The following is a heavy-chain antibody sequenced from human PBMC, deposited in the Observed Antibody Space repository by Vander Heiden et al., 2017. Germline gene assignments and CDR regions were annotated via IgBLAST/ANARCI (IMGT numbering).Heavy chain of an antibody. J-gene: IGHJ4*02. CDR2: SHYSGTT. CDR1: GGSISGTSYY. D-gene: IGHD7-27*01. V-gene: IGHV4-39*01. Sequence: QLQLQESGPGLVKPSETLSLTCTVSGGSISGTSYYWGWTRQPPGKGLEWIGSSHYSGTTYYSPSLKSRFTISVDTSKNQFSLKLSSVTAADTAVYYCARNRGANWGLVDHWGQGTLVTVSS. CDR3: ARNRGANWGLVDH.